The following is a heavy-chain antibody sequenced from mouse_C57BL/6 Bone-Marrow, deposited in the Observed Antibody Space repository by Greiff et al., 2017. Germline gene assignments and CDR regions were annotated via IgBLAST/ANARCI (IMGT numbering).Heavy chain of an antibody. CDR3: ARWGYDSLEYFDV. J-gene: IGHJ1*03. Sequence: VQLQQSGPELVKPGASVKISCKASGYTFTDYYMNWVKQSHGKSLEWIGDINSNNGGTSYNQKFKGKATLTVDKSSSTAYMELRSLTSEDSAVYYCARWGYDSLEYFDVWGRGTTVTVSS. D-gene: IGHD2-14*01. CDR1: GYTFTDYY. V-gene: IGHV1-26*01. CDR2: INSNNGGT.